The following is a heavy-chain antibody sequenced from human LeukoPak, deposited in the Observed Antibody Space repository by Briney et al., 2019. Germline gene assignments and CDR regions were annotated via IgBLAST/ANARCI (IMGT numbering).Heavy chain of an antibody. CDR3: ARRYGSGSSGAFDY. J-gene: IGHJ4*02. Sequence: SETLSLTCTVSGGSISSYYWSWIRQPPGKGLEWIAYIYYSGSTNYNPSLKSRVTISVDTSKNQFSLKLSSVTAADTAVYYCARRYGSGSSGAFDYWGQGTLVTVSS. CDR2: IYYSGST. V-gene: IGHV4-59*01. D-gene: IGHD3-10*01. CDR1: GGSISSYY.